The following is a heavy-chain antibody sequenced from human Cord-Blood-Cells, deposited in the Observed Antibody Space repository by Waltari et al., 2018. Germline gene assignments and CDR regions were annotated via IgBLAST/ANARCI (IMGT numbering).Heavy chain of an antibody. CDR3: ASGQWELRVYDY. Sequence: QVQLQESGPGLVKPSETLSLTCAVSGYSISSGYYWGWIRQPPGKGLEWIGSIYHSGSTYYNPSRKSRVTISVDTSKNQFSLKLSSVTAADTAVYYCASGQWELRVYDYWGQGTLVTVSS. CDR1: GYSISSGYY. V-gene: IGHV4-38-2*01. D-gene: IGHD1-26*01. CDR2: IYHSGST. J-gene: IGHJ4*02.